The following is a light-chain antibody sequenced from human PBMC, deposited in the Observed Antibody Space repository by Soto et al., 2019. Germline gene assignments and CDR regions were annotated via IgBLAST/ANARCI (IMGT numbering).Light chain of an antibody. CDR2: EGN. V-gene: IGLV2-23*01. CDR3: CSYTGSSTS. J-gene: IGLJ3*02. CDR1: SSDVGSYNL. Sequence: QSALTQPASVSGSPGQSITMSCAGASSDVGSYNLVSWYQQYPGKAPKLIIYEGNKRPSGVSNRFSGSGSGNTASLTISGLQAEEAADYYCCSYTGSSTSFGSGTKLNVL.